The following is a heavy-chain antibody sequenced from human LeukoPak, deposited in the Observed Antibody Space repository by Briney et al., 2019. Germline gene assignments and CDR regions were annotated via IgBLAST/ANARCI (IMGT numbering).Heavy chain of an antibody. CDR2: IIPIFGTA. J-gene: IGHJ6*04. Sequence: GSSVKVSCKASGGTFSSYAISWVRQAPGQGLEWMGGIIPIFGTANYAQKFQGRVTITADKSTSTAYMELSSLRSEDTAVYYCASRTTVTTYYYYGMDVWGKGTTVTVSS. D-gene: IGHD4-17*01. CDR3: ASRTTVTTYYYYGMDV. V-gene: IGHV1-69*06. CDR1: GGTFSSYA.